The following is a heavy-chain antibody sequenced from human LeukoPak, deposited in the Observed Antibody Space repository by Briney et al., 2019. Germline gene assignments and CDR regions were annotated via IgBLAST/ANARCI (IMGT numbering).Heavy chain of an antibody. CDR1: GFTFSSYA. CDR2: ISGSGGST. J-gene: IGHJ1*01. Sequence: PGRSLRLSCAASGFTFSSYAMSWVRQAPGEGLEWVSAISGSGGSTYYADSVKGRFTISRDNSKNTLYLQMNSLRAEDTAIYYCAKVGTPLRYFDWLSHWGQGTLVTVSS. V-gene: IGHV3-23*01. D-gene: IGHD3-9*01. CDR3: AKVGTPLRYFDWLSH.